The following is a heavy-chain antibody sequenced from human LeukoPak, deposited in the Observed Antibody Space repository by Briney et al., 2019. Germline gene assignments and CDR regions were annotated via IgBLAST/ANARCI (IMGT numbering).Heavy chain of an antibody. D-gene: IGHD3-10*01. CDR3: AGRGSGSYFDY. CDR1: GFTFSTYG. CDR2: TSGSGGST. V-gene: IGHV3-23*01. J-gene: IGHJ4*02. Sequence: GGSLRLSCAASGFTFSTYGMSWVRQAPGKGLEWVSGTSGSGGSTYYADSVKGRFTISRDNSKNTLYLQMNSLRAEDTAVYYCAGRGSGSYFDYWGQGTLVTVSS.